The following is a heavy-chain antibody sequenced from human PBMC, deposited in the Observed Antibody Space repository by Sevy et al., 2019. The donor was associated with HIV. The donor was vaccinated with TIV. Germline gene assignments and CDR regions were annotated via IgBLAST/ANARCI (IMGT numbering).Heavy chain of an antibody. V-gene: IGHV3-7*01. CDR2: IKQDGSEK. CDR3: ARSGGSYDYGMDV. CDR1: EFTFSSYW. D-gene: IGHD1-26*01. Sequence: GGSLRLSCAASEFTFSSYWMSWVRQAPGKGLEWVANIKQDGSEKNYVDSVKGRFTISGENAKNSLYLQMNSLRAEDTAVYYCARSGGSYDYGMDVWGQGTTVTVSS. J-gene: IGHJ6*02.